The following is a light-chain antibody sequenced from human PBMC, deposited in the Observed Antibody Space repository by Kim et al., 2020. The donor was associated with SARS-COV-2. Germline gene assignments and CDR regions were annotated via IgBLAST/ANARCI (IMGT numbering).Light chain of an antibody. J-gene: IGLJ2*01. CDR1: NLETKY. Sequence: SYELTQPPSVSVSPGQTATITCSGDNLETKYVCWYQQKPGQSPVLVIYPHTKRPSEIPARFSASNSGNTATLTISGAQTMDEADYYCQAWATTSPVVFGG. CDR3: QAWATTSPVV. V-gene: IGLV3-1*01. CDR2: PHT.